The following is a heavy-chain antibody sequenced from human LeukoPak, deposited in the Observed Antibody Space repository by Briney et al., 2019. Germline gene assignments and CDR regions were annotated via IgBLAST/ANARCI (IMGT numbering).Heavy chain of an antibody. V-gene: IGHV4-30-2*05. Sequence: SETLSLTCTVSGGSISSGGYYWSWIRQPPGKGLEWIGYISHSGSTYYNPSLKSRVTISVDTSKDQFSLKLSSVTAADTAVYYCARDSTLITMVRGPVIWGQGTMVTVSS. CDR1: GGSISSGGYY. CDR3: ARDSTLITMVRGPVI. D-gene: IGHD3-10*01. CDR2: ISHSGST. J-gene: IGHJ3*02.